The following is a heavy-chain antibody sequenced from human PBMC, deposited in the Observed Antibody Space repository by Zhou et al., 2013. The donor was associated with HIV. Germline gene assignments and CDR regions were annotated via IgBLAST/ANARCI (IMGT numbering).Heavy chain of an antibody. D-gene: IGHD3-22*01. V-gene: IGHV1-69*04. J-gene: IGHJ4*02. CDR2: IVPMFDGT. Sequence: QVQLVQSGAEVKKPGSSVKVSCKASGGTFISYPITWVRQAPGQGLEWMGRIVPMFDGTNYAQKFQGRFTITADKSTDTAYMELHSLTSDDTAVYYCARVSATSGYYLPSSHPLDYWGQGTLVTVSS. CDR1: GGTFISYP. CDR3: ARVSATSGYYLPSSHPLDY.